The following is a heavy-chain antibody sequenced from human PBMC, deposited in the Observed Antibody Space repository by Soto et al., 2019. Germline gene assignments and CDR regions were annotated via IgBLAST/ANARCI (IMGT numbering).Heavy chain of an antibody. Sequence: SETLSLTCTVSGGSISSYYWSWVRQPPGKGLEWIGYIYYSGSTNYNPSLKSRVTISVDTSKNQFSLKLSSVTAADTAVYYCARGQRYCTNGVCSYKFDYWGQGTLVTVSS. D-gene: IGHD2-8*01. J-gene: IGHJ4*02. CDR3: ARGQRYCTNGVCSYKFDY. CDR1: GGSISSYY. CDR2: IYYSGST. V-gene: IGHV4-59*12.